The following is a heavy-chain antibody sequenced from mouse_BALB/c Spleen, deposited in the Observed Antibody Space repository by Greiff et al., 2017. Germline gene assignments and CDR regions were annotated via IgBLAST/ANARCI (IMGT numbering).Heavy chain of an antibody. V-gene: IGHV3-6*02. J-gene: IGHJ2*01. Sequence: EVQLQQSGPGLVKPSPSLSLTCSVTGYSITSGYYWNWIRQFPGNKLEWMGYISYDGSNNYNPSLKNRISITRDTSKNQIFLKLNSVTTEDTATYYCAELGLFDYWGQGTTLTVSS. D-gene: IGHD4-1*01. CDR1: GYSITSGYY. CDR2: ISYDGSN. CDR3: AELGLFDY.